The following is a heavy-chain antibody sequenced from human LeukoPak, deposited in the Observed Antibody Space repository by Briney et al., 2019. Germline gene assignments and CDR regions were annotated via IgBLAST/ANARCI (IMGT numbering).Heavy chain of an antibody. V-gene: IGHV1-2*02. CDR1: GYTFAGYY. CDR3: ARDRESSGADY. J-gene: IGHJ4*02. D-gene: IGHD6-19*01. CDR2: INPNSGGT. Sequence: GASVKVSCKASGYTFAGYYMHWVRQAPGQGHEWMGWINPNSGGTNYAQKFQGRVTMTRDTSISTAYMELSSLTSDDTAVYYCARDRESSGADYWGQGTLVTVSS.